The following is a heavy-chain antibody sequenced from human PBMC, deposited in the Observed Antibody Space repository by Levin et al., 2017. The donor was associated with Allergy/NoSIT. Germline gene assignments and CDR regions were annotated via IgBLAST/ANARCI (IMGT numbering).Heavy chain of an antibody. Sequence: GGSLRLSCAASGFTFSSYSMNWVRQAPGKGLEWVSSISSSSSYIYYADSVKGRFTISRDNAKNSLYLQMNSLRAEDTAVYYCARVVSGHYGDYYIDWFDPWGQGTLVTVSS. CDR1: GFTFSSYS. CDR3: ARVVSGHYGDYYIDWFDP. J-gene: IGHJ5*02. D-gene: IGHD4-17*01. CDR2: ISSSSSYI. V-gene: IGHV3-21*01.